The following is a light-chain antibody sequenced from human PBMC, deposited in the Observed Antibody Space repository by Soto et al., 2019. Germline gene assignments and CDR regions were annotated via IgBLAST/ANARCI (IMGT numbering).Light chain of an antibody. Sequence: DLQMPPSPSTLSGSVGDRVPITFRASQSISSYLNWYQQKPGKAPKLLIYDASSLQSGVPSRFSGSGSGTDFTLTISSLQPEDFATYYCQQSYSRVTCGTGTKGDIK. V-gene: IGKV1-39*01. CDR3: QQSYSRVT. CDR2: DAS. J-gene: IGKJ3*01. CDR1: QSISSY.